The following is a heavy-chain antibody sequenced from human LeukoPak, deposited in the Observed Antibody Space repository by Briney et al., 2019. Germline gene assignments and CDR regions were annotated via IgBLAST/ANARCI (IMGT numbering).Heavy chain of an antibody. J-gene: IGHJ5*02. CDR1: GGTFSSYA. CDR2: IIPIFGTA. V-gene: IGHV1-69*13. Sequence: ASVKVSCKASGGTFSSYAISWVRQAPGQGLEWMGGIIPIFGTANYAQKFQGRVTITADESTSTAYMELSSLRSEDTAVCYCARKYSSSPEGFDPWGQGTLVTVSS. D-gene: IGHD6-13*01. CDR3: ARKYSSSPEGFDP.